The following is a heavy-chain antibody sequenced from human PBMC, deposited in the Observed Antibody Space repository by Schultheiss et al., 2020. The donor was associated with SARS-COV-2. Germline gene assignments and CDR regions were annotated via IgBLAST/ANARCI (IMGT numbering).Heavy chain of an antibody. Sequence: SVKVSCKTSGGTLRSYVINWVRQAPGQGLEWMGRITPIFRTSDYAQNVQGRVTITADDSKNTAYMELSSLGYDDTAVYYCARAPGGENGFDIWGQGTLVTVSS. J-gene: IGHJ3*02. CDR2: ITPIFRTS. CDR1: GGTLRSYV. D-gene: IGHD3-10*01. CDR3: ARAPGGENGFDI. V-gene: IGHV1-69*13.